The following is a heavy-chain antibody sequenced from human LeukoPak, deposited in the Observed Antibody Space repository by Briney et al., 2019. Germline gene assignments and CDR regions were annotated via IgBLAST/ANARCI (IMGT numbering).Heavy chain of an antibody. CDR1: GFTFSNYG. J-gene: IGHJ3*02. CDR3: AKALRYCSSTSCQERYGAFDI. V-gene: IGHV3-23*01. D-gene: IGHD2-2*01. Sequence: GGSLRLSCAASGFTFSNYGMSWIRQAPGKGLEWVSGISGSGDSTDYADSVKGRFTISRDNSKNTLYVQMNSLRAEDTAVYYCAKALRYCSSTSCQERYGAFDIWGQGTMVTVSS. CDR2: ISGSGDST.